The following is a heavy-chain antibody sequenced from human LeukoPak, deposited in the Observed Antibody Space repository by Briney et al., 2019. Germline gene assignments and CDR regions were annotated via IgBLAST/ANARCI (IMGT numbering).Heavy chain of an antibody. D-gene: IGHD1-26*01. Sequence: ASVKVSWKASGYTFTSYYMHWVRQAPGQGLEWMGIINPSGGSTSYAQKFQGRVTMTRDTSTSTVYMELSSLRSEDTAVYYCARVGGNSGSYRVGWFDPWGQGTLVTVSS. CDR2: INPSGGST. CDR1: GYTFTSYY. J-gene: IGHJ5*02. V-gene: IGHV1-46*01. CDR3: ARVGGNSGSYRVGWFDP.